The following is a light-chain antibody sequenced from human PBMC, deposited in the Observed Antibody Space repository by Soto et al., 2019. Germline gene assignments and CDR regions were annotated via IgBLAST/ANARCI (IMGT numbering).Light chain of an antibody. CDR3: QQRSSWIT. J-gene: IGKJ5*01. V-gene: IGKV3-11*01. Sequence: EVVLTQSPATVSLSPGEIATLSCRASQSVSTYLAWYQQKPGQAPRLLIYDASNRATGIPARFSGSGSATDFTLTISSLEPEDFAVYYCQQRSSWITFGQGTRLEIK. CDR1: QSVSTY. CDR2: DAS.